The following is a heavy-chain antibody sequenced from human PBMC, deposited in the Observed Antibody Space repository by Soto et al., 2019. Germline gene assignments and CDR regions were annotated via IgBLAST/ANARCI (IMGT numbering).Heavy chain of an antibody. D-gene: IGHD3-10*01. Sequence: QVQLVQSGAEVKKPGSSVKVSCKASGDTFISYAISWVRQAPGQGPEWMGGLIPIFDTPKYAQKFQGRVTITADESTSTAYMELSSLKFEDTAVYYCARALGERRFGAMDVWDQGTTVTVSS. CDR3: ARALGERRFGAMDV. CDR1: GDTFISYA. V-gene: IGHV1-69*01. CDR2: LIPIFDTP. J-gene: IGHJ6*02.